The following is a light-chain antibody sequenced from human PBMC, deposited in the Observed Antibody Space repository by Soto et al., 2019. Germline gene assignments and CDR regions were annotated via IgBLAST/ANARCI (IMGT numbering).Light chain of an antibody. V-gene: IGKV4-1*01. CDR1: QSVLYSSNNKNY. CDR2: WAS. Sequence: DIVMTQSPDSLAVSLGERATINCKSSQSVLYSSNNKNYLAWYQQKPGQPPKLLIYWASTRESGVPDRFSGSGSGTAFTLTISSLQAEDVAVYYCQQYYSTPFTFGPGTKVDIQ. J-gene: IGKJ3*01. CDR3: QQYYSTPFT.